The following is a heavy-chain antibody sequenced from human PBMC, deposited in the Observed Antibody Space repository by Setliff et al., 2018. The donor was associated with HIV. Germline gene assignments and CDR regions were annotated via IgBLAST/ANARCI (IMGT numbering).Heavy chain of an antibody. CDR1: RASFSSYY. CDR3: ARGRYYDGSALSLDY. Sequence: SETLSLTCAVYRASFSSYYWSWIRQSPGKGLEWIAEMNYSGSTNYNPSLKSRVTMSVDTSKNQFSLNVTSVNAADTAVYYCARGRYYDGSALSLDYWGQGSLVTVSS. D-gene: IGHD3-22*01. V-gene: IGHV4-34*01. J-gene: IGHJ4*02. CDR2: MNYSGST.